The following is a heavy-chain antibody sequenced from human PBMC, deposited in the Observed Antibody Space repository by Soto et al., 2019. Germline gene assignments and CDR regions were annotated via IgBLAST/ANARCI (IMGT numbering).Heavy chain of an antibody. CDR2: VSRGGSEK. CDR1: GCTISNYW. D-gene: IGHD2-2*01. CDR3: AKPHCSSTSCYVYYFDY. Sequence: GGSLRLSCAASGCTISNYWIRWVRQDPGKGLEWVSNVSRGGSEKCYADSVKGRFTISRDNSKNTLYLQMNSLRAEDTAVYYCAKPHCSSTSCYVYYFDYWGQGTLVTVYS. V-gene: IGHV3-23*01. J-gene: IGHJ4*02.